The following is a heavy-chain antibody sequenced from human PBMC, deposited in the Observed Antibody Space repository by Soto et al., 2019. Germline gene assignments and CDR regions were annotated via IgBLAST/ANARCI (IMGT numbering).Heavy chain of an antibody. CDR3: ARVPAIPVRSQCWFDP. V-gene: IGHV4-30-4*01. CDR2: IYYSGST. CDR1: GGSISSGDYY. D-gene: IGHD3-3*01. Sequence: PSETLSLTCTVSGGSISSGDYYWSWIRQPPGKGLEWIGYIYYSGSTYYNPSLKSRVTISVDTSKNQFSLKLSSVTAADTAVYYCARVPAIPVRSQCWFDPWGQGTLVTVSS. J-gene: IGHJ5*02.